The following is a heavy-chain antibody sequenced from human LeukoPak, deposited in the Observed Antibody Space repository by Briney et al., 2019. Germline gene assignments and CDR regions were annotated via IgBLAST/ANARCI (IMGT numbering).Heavy chain of an antibody. J-gene: IGHJ4*02. D-gene: IGHD1-26*01. CDR3: AKDRSIGTYYTFGH. V-gene: IGHV3-23*01. Sequence: GSLRLSCAASGFTFSDYAMTWVRQAPGKGLEWVATISGSGVMTYYADSVKGRFTVSGDNSKNTLYLQMSSLTAADTAVYYCAKDRSIGTYYTFGHRGQGTLVTVSS. CDR1: GFTFSDYA. CDR2: ISGSGVMT.